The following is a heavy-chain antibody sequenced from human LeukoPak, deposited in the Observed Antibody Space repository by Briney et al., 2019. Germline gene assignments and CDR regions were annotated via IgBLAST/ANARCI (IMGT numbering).Heavy chain of an antibody. J-gene: IGHJ4*02. CDR3: AKGGAEPYFDY. CDR1: GFTFDDYA. Sequence: GGSLRLSCAASGFTFDDYAMHWVRQAPGKGLEWVSGISWNSGSIGYADSVKGRFTITRDNAKNSLYLQMNSLRAEDMALYYCAKGGAEPYFDYSGQGTLVTVSS. CDR2: ISWNSGSI. V-gene: IGHV3-9*03. D-gene: IGHD1-14*01.